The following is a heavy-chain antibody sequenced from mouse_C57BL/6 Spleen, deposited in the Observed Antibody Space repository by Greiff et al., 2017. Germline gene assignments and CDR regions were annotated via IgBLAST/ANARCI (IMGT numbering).Heavy chain of an antibody. J-gene: IGHJ3*01. CDR3: AITAQALAY. V-gene: IGHV1-69*01. Sequence: VQLQQPGAELVMPGASVKLSCKASGYTFTSYWMRWVKQRPGQGLEWIGEIDPSDSYTNYNQKFKGKSTLTVDKSSSTAYMQLSSLTSEDSAVYYCAITAQALAYWGQGTLVTVSA. CDR2: IDPSDSYT. D-gene: IGHD3-2*02. CDR1: GYTFTSYW.